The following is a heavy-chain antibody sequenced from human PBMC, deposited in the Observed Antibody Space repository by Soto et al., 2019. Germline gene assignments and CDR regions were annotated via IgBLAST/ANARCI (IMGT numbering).Heavy chain of an antibody. CDR3: ARGQPDCTNGVCYVYFDY. J-gene: IGHJ4*02. CDR2: INHSGST. V-gene: IGHV4-34*01. D-gene: IGHD2-8*01. CDR1: GGSFSGYY. Sequence: SETLSLTCAVYGGSFSGYYWSWIRQPPGKGLEWIGEINHSGSTNYNPSLKSRVTISVDTSKNQFSLKLSSVTAADTAVYYCARGQPDCTNGVCYVYFDYWGQGTLVTVSS.